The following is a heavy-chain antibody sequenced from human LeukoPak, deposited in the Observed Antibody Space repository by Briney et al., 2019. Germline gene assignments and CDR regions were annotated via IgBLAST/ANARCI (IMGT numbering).Heavy chain of an antibody. CDR1: GFPFSSYG. J-gene: IGHJ4*02. D-gene: IGHD1-7*01. CDR3: AKDSWNYFLGGSRPRHFDY. Sequence: GRSLRLSCAASGFPFSSYGMHWVRQAPGKGLGWVAVISYDGSNKYYTDSVKGRFTISRDNSKNTLYLQVNSLRAEDTAVYYCAKDSWNYFLGGSRPRHFDYWGQGTLVTVSS. V-gene: IGHV3-30*18. CDR2: ISYDGSNK.